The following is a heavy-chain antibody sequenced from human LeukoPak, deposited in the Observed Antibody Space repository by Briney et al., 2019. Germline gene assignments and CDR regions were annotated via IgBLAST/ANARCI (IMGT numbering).Heavy chain of an antibody. J-gene: IGHJ4*02. V-gene: IGHV1-46*01. CDR3: ARDQEGFDY. Sequence: RASVKVSCKASGYTFTSNYIHWVRRAPGQGLEWIGMIYPRDGSTSYAQKFQGRVTVTRDTSTSTVHMELSGLRSEDTAVYYCARDQEGFDYWGQGTLVTVSS. CDR1: GYTFTSNY. CDR2: IYPRDGST.